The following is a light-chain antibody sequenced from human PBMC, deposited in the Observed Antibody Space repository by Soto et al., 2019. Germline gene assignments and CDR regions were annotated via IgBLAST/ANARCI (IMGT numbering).Light chain of an antibody. Sequence: EIVMTQSPATLSVSPGEKATLYCRASQSVSNNLAWYQQKPGQAPRLLIYFASTTATGIPARFSGSGSGTEFSLTISSLQSEDFAVYYCQQYNKWPLTFAGGTKVDTK. J-gene: IGKJ4*01. V-gene: IGKV3-15*01. CDR1: QSVSNN. CDR3: QQYNKWPLT. CDR2: FAS.